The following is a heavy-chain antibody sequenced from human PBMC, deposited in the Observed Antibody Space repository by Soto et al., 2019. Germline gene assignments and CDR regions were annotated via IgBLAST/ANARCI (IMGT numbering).Heavy chain of an antibody. V-gene: IGHV1-18*01. CDR1: GYTFTSYG. Sequence: ASVKVSCKASGYTFTSYGISWVRQAPGQGLEWMGWISAYNGNTNYAQKLQGRVTMTTDTSTGTAYMELRSLRSDDTAVYYCARDLMSLYYDFWSGSDGMDVWGQETTVTVSS. CDR2: ISAYNGNT. J-gene: IGHJ6*02. D-gene: IGHD3-3*01. CDR3: ARDLMSLYYDFWSGSDGMDV.